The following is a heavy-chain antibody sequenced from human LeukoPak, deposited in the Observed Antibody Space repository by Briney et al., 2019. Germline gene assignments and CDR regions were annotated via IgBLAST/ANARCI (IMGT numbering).Heavy chain of an antibody. D-gene: IGHD5-24*01. CDR3: AKDIQLST. Sequence: PGGSLRLTCAASGFTFNSYAMSWVRQAPEKGLEWVATISGSGGGTYYADSVKGRFTISRDNSKNTLSLQMNSLRVEDTAIYYCAKDIQLSTWGLGTMVTVSS. CDR2: ISGSGGGT. CDR1: GFTFNSYA. V-gene: IGHV3-23*01. J-gene: IGHJ3*01.